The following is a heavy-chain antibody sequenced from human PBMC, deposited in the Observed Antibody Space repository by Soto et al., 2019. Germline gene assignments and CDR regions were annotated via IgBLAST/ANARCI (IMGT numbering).Heavy chain of an antibody. CDR2: INAGNSKT. CDR1: GFTFTGYA. CDR3: AREGGWYVDY. D-gene: IGHD6-19*01. J-gene: IGHJ4*01. V-gene: IGHV1-3*01. Sequence: ASVKVSCKASGFTFTGYAIHWVRQAPGQRLEWMGWINAGNSKTKYSQXXXXXXXXXXXXSXXTAYMELSSLRSEDTAVYYCAREGGWYVDYWG.